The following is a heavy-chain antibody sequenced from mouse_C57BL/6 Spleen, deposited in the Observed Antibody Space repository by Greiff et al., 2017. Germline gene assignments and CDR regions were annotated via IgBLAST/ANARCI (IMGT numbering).Heavy chain of an antibody. CDR3: AKPDYYGSSFYAMDY. CDR1: GFSLTSYG. CDR2: IWGDGST. V-gene: IGHV2-3*01. J-gene: IGHJ4*01. Sequence: VQGVESGPGLVAPSQSLSITCTVSGFSLTSYGVSWVRQPPGKGLEWLGVIWGDGSTNYHSALISRLSISKDNSKSQVFLKLNSRQTDDTATYYCAKPDYYGSSFYAMDYWGQGTSVTVSS. D-gene: IGHD1-1*01.